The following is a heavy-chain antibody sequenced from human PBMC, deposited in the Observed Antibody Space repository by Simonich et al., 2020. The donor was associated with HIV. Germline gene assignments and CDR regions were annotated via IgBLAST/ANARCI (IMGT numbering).Heavy chain of an antibody. D-gene: IGHD3-10*01. CDR3: ARTPIIRGIIVAFDI. Sequence: VTLKESGPALVKPTQTLTLTCTFSWFSLSTSCMRVSWIRQPPGKALEWLARIDWDDDKFYSTSLKTRLTISKDTSKNQVVLTMTNMDPVDTATYYCARTPIIRGIIVAFDIWGQGTMVTVSS. V-gene: IGHV2-70*04. J-gene: IGHJ3*02. CDR1: WFSLSTSCMR. CDR2: IDWDDDK.